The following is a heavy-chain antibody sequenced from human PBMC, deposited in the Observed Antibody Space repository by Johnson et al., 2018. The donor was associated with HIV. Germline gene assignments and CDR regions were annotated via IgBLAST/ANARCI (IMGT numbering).Heavy chain of an antibody. CDR3: ARDRGNYYDSSGYYGLGAFDI. Sequence: QVQLVESGGGVVQPGRSLRLSCAASEFSVSGNYMTWVRQAPGKGLEWVAFIRYDGSNKYYAASVKGRFTISRDNSKNTLYLQMNSLRAEDTAVYYCARDRGNYYDSSGYYGLGAFDIWGQGTMVTVSS. J-gene: IGHJ3*02. CDR1: EFSVSGNY. D-gene: IGHD3-22*01. V-gene: IGHV3-30-3*01. CDR2: IRYDGSNK.